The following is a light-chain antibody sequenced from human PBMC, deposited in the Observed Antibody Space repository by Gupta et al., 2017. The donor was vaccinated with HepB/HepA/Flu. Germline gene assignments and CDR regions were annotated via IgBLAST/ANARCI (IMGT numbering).Light chain of an antibody. CDR1: SSNIGSNP. Sequence: QSVLTQPPSASGPPGQRVTISCSGGSSNIGSNPVNWYQQLPGTAPKLLIYTHNQRPSGVPDRFSVSKSGTSASLAISGLQSDDEAEYYCAAWDDSLNGVLFGGGTKLTVL. CDR2: THN. CDR3: AAWDDSLNGVL. V-gene: IGLV1-44*01. J-gene: IGLJ2*01.